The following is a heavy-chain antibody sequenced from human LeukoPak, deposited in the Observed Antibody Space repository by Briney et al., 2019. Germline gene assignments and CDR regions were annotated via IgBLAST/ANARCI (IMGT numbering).Heavy chain of an antibody. Sequence: ASVKVSCKASGYTFTGYYMHWVRQAPGQGLEWMGRINPNSGGTNYAQKFQGRVTMTRDTSISTAYMELSRLRSDDTAVYYCAREFRAYSTTLDYYGMDVWGQGTTVTVSS. J-gene: IGHJ6*02. CDR3: AREFRAYSTTLDYYGMDV. CDR1: GYTFTGYY. CDR2: INPNSGGT. D-gene: IGHD6-13*01. V-gene: IGHV1-2*06.